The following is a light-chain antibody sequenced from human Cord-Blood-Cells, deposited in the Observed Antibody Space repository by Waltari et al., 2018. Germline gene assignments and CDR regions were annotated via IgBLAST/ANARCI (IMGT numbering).Light chain of an antibody. CDR3: QQRSNWPIT. CDR2: DAS. V-gene: IGKV3-11*01. CDR1: QSVSSY. J-gene: IGKJ5*01. Sequence: EIVLTQSPAPLSWSPGASAPLSCRSSQSVSSYLAWYQQKPGQAPRLLIYDASNRATGIPARFSGSGSGTDFTLTISSLEPEDFAVYYCQQRSNWPITFGQGTRLEIK.